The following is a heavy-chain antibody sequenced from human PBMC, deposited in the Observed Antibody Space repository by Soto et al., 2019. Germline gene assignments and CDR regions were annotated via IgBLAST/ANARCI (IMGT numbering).Heavy chain of an antibody. Sequence: AASVKVSCKASGGTFSSYAISWVRQAPGQGLEWMGGIIPIFGTANYAQKFQGRVTITADESTSTAYMELSSLRSEDTAVYYCARDSTVATIGYYYYGMDVWGQGTTVTVSS. D-gene: IGHD5-12*01. J-gene: IGHJ6*02. CDR3: ARDSTVATIGYYYYGMDV. V-gene: IGHV1-69*13. CDR2: IIPIFGTA. CDR1: GGTFSSYA.